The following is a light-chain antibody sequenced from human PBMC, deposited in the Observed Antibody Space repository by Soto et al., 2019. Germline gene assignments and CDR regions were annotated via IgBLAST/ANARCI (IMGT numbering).Light chain of an antibody. Sequence: QSVLTQPASVSGSPGQSITISCTGTSSDFGGYNYVSWYQQHPGKAPELMIYDVSNRPSGVSNRFSGSKSGNTASLTISGLQAEDEADYYCSSYTSSSTPYVFGTGTKVTVL. CDR1: SSDFGGYNY. CDR3: SSYTSSSTPYV. CDR2: DVS. V-gene: IGLV2-14*01. J-gene: IGLJ1*01.